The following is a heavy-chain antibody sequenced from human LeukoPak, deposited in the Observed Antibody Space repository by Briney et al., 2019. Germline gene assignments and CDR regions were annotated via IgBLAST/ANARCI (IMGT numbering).Heavy chain of an antibody. Sequence: SQTLSLTCAISGDSVSSYSAAWSWIRQSPSRRLEWLGRTYYRSKWYNDYAVSVKSRRTINPDTSKNQFSLQLTSVTPEDTAVYYCARSGGHDAFDIWGQGTMVTVSS. J-gene: IGHJ3*02. CDR1: GDSVSSYSAA. V-gene: IGHV6-1*01. CDR3: ARSGGHDAFDI. D-gene: IGHD4-23*01. CDR2: TYYRSKWYN.